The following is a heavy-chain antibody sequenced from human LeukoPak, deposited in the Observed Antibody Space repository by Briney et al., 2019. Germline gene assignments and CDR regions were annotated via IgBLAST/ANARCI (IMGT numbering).Heavy chain of an antibody. CDR1: WFTLSSFE. CDR3: ARMTFNY. V-gene: IGHV3-48*03. J-gene: IGHJ4*02. Sequence: GGAPRPSRGAPWFTLSSFEKKLGRPAPGKGLEWVSYISSSGSTIYYADSVKGRFTISRDNAKNSLYLQMNSLRAEDTAVYYCARMTFNYWGQGTLVTVSS. CDR2: ISSSGSTI.